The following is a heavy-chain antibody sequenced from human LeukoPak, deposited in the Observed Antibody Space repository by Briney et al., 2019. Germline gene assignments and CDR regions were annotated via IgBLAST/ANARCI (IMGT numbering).Heavy chain of an antibody. CDR1: GFAFSSYS. D-gene: IGHD6-19*01. CDR3: ARDQVPVAGAPFDY. V-gene: IGHV3-21*01. Sequence: GGSLRLSCAASGFAFSSYSMNWVRQAPGKGLEWVSSISSSSSYIYYADSVKGRFTISRDNSKNTLYLQMNSLRAEDTAVFYCARDQVPVAGAPFDYWGQGTLVTVSS. J-gene: IGHJ4*02. CDR2: ISSSSSYI.